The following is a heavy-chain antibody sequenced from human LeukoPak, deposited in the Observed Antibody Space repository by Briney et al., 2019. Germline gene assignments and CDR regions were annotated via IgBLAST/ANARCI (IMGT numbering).Heavy chain of an antibody. J-gene: IGHJ4*02. D-gene: IGHD3-9*01. Sequence: GRSLRLSCAASGFTFSSYVVHWVRQAPGKGLEWVAVISYDGSNKYYADSVKGRFTISRDNSKNTLYLQMNSLRAEDTAVYYCAQGRTYYDIFTGYNWGQGTLVTVSS. CDR2: ISYDGSNK. CDR3: AQGRTYYDIFTGYN. CDR1: GFTFSSYV. V-gene: IGHV3-30*18.